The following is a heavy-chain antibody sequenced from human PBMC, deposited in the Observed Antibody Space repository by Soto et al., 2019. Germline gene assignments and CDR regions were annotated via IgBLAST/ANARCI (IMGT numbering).Heavy chain of an antibody. CDR2: IYYSGTT. CDR1: GGSISSGDYY. D-gene: IGHD5-18*01. J-gene: IGHJ6*02. V-gene: IGHV4-31*03. Sequence: PSETLSLTCTVSGGSISSGDYYWSWIRQHPGKGLEWIGYIYYSGTTYYNPSLKSRVTISVDTSKNQFSLKLSSVTAADTAVYYCARGFPGSVRGYSYGSLSHHYYGMDVWGQGTTVTVSS. CDR3: ARGFPGSVRGYSYGSLSHHYYGMDV.